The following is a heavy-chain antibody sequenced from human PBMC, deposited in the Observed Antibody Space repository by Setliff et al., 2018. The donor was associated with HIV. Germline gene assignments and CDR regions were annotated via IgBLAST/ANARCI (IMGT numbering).Heavy chain of an antibody. V-gene: IGHV4-4*07. Sequence: PSETLSLTCTVSDSGTYYWSWIRQPAGKGLEWIGRVSSRGDTNYNPSLKSRVTMSVDTSKNQFSLKLSSVTASDTAVYYCARAAAGNTGPFDLWGQGSPVTVSS. D-gene: IGHD4-17*01. J-gene: IGHJ4*02. CDR1: DSGTYY. CDR3: ARAAAGNTGPFDL. CDR2: VSSRGDT.